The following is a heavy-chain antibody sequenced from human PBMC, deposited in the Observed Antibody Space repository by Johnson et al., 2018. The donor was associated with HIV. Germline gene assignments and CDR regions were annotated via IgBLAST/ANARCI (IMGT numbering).Heavy chain of an antibody. D-gene: IGHD7-27*01. CDR2: IRYDGSNK. CDR1: GFTFSSYG. J-gene: IGHJ3*02. V-gene: IGHV3-30*02. Sequence: QVQLVESGGGVVQPGGSLRLSCAASGFTFSSYGMHWVRQAPGKGLEWVAFIRYDGSNKYYADSVKGRFTISKDNSKNTLYLQMNSLRAEDTAVYYCASDWGAGHAFDIWGQGTMVTVSS. CDR3: ASDWGAGHAFDI.